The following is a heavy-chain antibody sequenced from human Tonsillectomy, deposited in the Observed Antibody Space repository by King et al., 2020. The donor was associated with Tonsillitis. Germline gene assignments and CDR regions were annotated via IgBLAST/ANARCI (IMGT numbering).Heavy chain of an antibody. V-gene: IGHV3-73*01. Sequence: VQLVESGGGLVQPGGSLKLSCAASGFTFSGSAMHWVRQASGKGLEWVGRIRSKANSYATAYAASVKGRFTISRDDSKNTAYLQMNSLKTEDTAVYYCTRRDEKQLVHYYHYGMDVWGQGTTVTVSS. D-gene: IGHD6-13*01. CDR3: TRRDEKQLVHYYHYGMDV. CDR2: IRSKANSYAT. CDR1: GFTFSGSA. J-gene: IGHJ6*02.